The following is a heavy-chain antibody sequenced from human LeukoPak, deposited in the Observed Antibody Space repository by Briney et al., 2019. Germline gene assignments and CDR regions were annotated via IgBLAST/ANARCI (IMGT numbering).Heavy chain of an antibody. CDR3: ARAGYLKRGYSYGSYPSIFDY. Sequence: PSETLSLTCAVSGGSISTYYWTWIRQPPGKGLEWIGNVYYSGNTKYNPSLKSRVTISVDTSRNKFSLKLSSVTAADTAVYYCARAGYLKRGYSYGSYPSIFDYWGQGTLVTVSS. V-gene: IGHV4-59*08. CDR1: GGSISTYY. CDR2: VYYSGNT. D-gene: IGHD5-18*01. J-gene: IGHJ4*02.